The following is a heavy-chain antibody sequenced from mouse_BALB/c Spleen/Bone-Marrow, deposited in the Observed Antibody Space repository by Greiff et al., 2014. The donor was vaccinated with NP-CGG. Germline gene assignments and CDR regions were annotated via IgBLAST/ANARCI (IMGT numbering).Heavy chain of an antibody. CDR3: ARGGHDFSLDY. Sequence: QVQLKESGAEFVMPGASVKMSCKASGYTFTDKWMHWVKQRPGQGLEWIGAVDTSDSYINYNQKSKGKASLTVDASSSTAYMHLSSLTSDDSAVYYCARGGHDFSLDYWGQGTSVIVSS. CDR2: VDTSDSYI. CDR1: GYTFTDKW. J-gene: IGHJ4*01. V-gene: IGHV1-69*01. D-gene: IGHD2-4*01.